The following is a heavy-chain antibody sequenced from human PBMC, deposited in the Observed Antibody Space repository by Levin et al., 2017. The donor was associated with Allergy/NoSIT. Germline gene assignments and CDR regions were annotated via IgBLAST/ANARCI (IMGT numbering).Heavy chain of an antibody. CDR1: GFTFRSYS. D-gene: IGHD1-26*01. J-gene: IGHJ4*02. CDR3: SRDLSLGIPQGFDC. V-gene: IGHV3-21*01. CDR2: ISSTSSYI. Sequence: GASVKVSCAASGFTFRSYSMNWVRQAPGKGLEWVSTISSTSSYIYHAESVKGRFTISRDNAKNSVYLQMSSLRAEDTAVYYCSRDLSLGIPQGFDCWGQGTLVTVSS.